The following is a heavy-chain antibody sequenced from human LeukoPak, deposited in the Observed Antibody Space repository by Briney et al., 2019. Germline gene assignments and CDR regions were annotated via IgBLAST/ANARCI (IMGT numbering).Heavy chain of an antibody. CDR1: GYSFTSYW. CDR3: ARVRGYQLLSGAFDI. D-gene: IGHD2-2*01. V-gene: IGHV5-51*01. Sequence: GESLQISCKGSGYSFTSYWIGWVRQMPGKGLEWMGIIYPGDSDTRYSPSFQGQVTISADKSISTAYLQWSSLKASDTAMYYCARVRGYQLLSGAFDIWGQGTMVTVSS. J-gene: IGHJ3*02. CDR2: IYPGDSDT.